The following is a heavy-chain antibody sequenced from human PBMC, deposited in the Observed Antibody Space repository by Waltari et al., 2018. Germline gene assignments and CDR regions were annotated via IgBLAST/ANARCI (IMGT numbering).Heavy chain of an antibody. CDR1: GDTFRRYA. D-gene: IGHD3-22*01. J-gene: IGHJ4*02. Sequence: QVQLVQSGAEVKKPGSSVKVSCKASGDTFRRYAILWVLRAPGQGLEWMGGIIPLFGTTNYAQKFQGRVTMTADEPTSTAYVELSSLKSEDTAVYFCARSYYYDRRANYPSLGAFDSWGQGTLVTVSS. CDR3: ARSYYYDRRANYPSLGAFDS. V-gene: IGHV1-69*12. CDR2: IIPLFGTT.